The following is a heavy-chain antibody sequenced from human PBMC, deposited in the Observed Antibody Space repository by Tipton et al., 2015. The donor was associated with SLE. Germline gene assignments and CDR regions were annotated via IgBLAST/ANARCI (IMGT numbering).Heavy chain of an antibody. CDR2: IYYSGST. J-gene: IGHJ3*02. Sequence: TLSLTCTVSGGSISSSSYYWSWIRQPPGKGLEWIGYIYYSGSTNYNPSLKSRVTISVDTSKNQFSLKLSSVTAADTAVYYCARVALDAFDIWGQGTMVTVSS. V-gene: IGHV4-61*01. CDR3: ARVALDAFDI. CDR1: GGSISSSSYY.